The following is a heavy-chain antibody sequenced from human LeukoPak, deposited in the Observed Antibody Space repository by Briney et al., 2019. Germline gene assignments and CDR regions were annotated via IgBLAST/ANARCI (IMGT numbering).Heavy chain of an antibody. D-gene: IGHD3-10*01. CDR3: ARAEGYGSGPGGP. Sequence: GGSLRLSCAASGFTFSSYWMHWVRQAPGKGLVWVSRINSDGSSTSYADSVKGRLTISRDNAKNTLYLQMNSLRAEDTAVYYCARAEGYGSGPGGPWGQGTLVTVSS. J-gene: IGHJ5*02. CDR2: INSDGSST. CDR1: GFTFSSYW. V-gene: IGHV3-74*01.